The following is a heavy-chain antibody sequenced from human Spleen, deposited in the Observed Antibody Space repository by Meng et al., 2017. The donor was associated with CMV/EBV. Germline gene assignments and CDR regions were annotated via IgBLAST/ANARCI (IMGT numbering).Heavy chain of an antibody. CDR2: INHSGST. CDR3: ARVERLRQYSNQPVGWFDP. CDR1: DDSVSTGSYY. J-gene: IGHJ5*02. D-gene: IGHD4-11*01. Sequence: SETLSLTCTVSDDSVSTGSYYWNWIWQPPGKGLEWIGEINHSGSTNYNPSLKSRVTISVDTSKNQFSLKLSSVTAADTAVYYCARVERLRQYSNQPVGWFDPWGQGTLVTVSS. V-gene: IGHV4-61*01.